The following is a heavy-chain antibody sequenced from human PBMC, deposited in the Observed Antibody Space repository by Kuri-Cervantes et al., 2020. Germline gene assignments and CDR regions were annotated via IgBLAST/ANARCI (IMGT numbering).Heavy chain of an antibody. J-gene: IGHJ4*02. Sequence: GGSLRLSCAASGFTFSSYSMNWVRQAPGKGLEWVSYISSSSSTIYYADSVKGRFTISRDNAKNSLYLQMNSLRDEDTAVYYCARAKGYYVGIGYFDYWGQGTLVTVSS. CDR1: GFTFSSYS. D-gene: IGHD1-26*01. CDR3: ARAKGYYVGIGYFDY. V-gene: IGHV3-48*02. CDR2: ISSSSSTI.